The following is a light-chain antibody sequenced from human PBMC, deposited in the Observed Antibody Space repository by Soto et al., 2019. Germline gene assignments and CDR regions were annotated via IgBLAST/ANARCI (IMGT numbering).Light chain of an antibody. CDR2: GAS. Sequence: EIVMTQSPATLSVSPGERATLSCRASQSLSSNLAWYQQKPGQAPRLLIYGASTRATGIPARFSGGGSGTEFTLTISSLQSEDFAVYYCQQYNDWPFFGGGTKVEIK. J-gene: IGKJ4*01. V-gene: IGKV3-15*01. CDR1: QSLSSN. CDR3: QQYNDWPF.